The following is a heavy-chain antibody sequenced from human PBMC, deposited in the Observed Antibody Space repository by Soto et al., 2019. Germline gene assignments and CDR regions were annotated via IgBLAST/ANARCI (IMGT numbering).Heavy chain of an antibody. J-gene: IGHJ4*02. D-gene: IGHD1-26*01. CDR3: ARIVVGVTVDL. CDR1: DASVWSDSYF. Sequence: QVQLRESGPGLLKPSETLSLTCTVSDASVWSDSYFWTWIRQPPGKVLEWIAYISHTGDTNYNPLLKSRVTISRDTSSNQFSLTVTSVIAADTAVYFCARIVVGVTVDLWGQGSLVTVSS. CDR2: ISHTGDT. V-gene: IGHV4-61*01.